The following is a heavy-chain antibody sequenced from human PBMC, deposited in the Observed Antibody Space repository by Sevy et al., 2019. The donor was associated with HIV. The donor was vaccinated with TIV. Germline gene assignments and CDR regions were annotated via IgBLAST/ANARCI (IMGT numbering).Heavy chain of an antibody. CDR2: ISSSSRYI. D-gene: IGHD3-10*01. CDR3: ARDMAYGSGSIVYDY. Sequence: GGSLILSCAASGFVFSSYTMNWVRQSPGKGLEWVSSISSSSRYIFYADSVKGRFTISRDNARNSLYLQMNSPRAEDTAVYYCARDMAYGSGSIVYDYWGQGTLVTVSS. CDR1: GFVFSSYT. V-gene: IGHV3-21*01. J-gene: IGHJ4*02.